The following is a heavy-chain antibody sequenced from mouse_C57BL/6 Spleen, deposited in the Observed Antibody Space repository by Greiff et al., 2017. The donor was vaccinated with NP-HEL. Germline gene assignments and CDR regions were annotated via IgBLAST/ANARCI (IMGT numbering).Heavy chain of an antibody. CDR1: GYSFTGYY. Sequence: EVQLQQSGPELVKPGASVKISCKASGYSFTGYYMNWVKQSPEKSLEWIGEINPSTGGTTYNQKFKAKATLTVYKSSSTAYMQLKGLTSEDSAVYYCAREETAQAAWFAYWGQGTLVTVSA. V-gene: IGHV1-42*01. CDR2: INPSTGGT. CDR3: AREETAQAAWFAY. D-gene: IGHD3-2*02. J-gene: IGHJ3*01.